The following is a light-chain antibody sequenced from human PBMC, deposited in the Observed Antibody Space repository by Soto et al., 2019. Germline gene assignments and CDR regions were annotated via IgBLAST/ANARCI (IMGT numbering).Light chain of an antibody. V-gene: IGKV1-33*01. Sequence: DIQMTQSPSSPSASVGDRVTITCQASQDISNYLNWYQQKPGKAPKLLIYDASNLETGVPSRFSGSGSGTDFTFTISSLQPEDIATYYCQQYDNLPITFGPGTKVDIK. CDR2: DAS. CDR3: QQYDNLPIT. J-gene: IGKJ3*01. CDR1: QDISNY.